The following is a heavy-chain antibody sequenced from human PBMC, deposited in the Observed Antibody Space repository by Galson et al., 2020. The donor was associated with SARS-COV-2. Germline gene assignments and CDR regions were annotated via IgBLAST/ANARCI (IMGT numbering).Heavy chain of an antibody. D-gene: IGHD2-21*02. V-gene: IGHV1-24*01. CDR2: FDPEDGET. J-gene: IGHJ4*02. Sequence: ASVKVSCKDSGYTLTDLYMQWVRQAPGIGLEWMGGFDPEDGETMYAQKFQGRVTMTEDPSTDTAYMELSSLRSEDTAVYYCATTWPLYCGSDCYYFAFWGQGTLVTGSS. CDR3: ATTWPLYCGSDCYYFAF. CDR1: GYTLTDLY.